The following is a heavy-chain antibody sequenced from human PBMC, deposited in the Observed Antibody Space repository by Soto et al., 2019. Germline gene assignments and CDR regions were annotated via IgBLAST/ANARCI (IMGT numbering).Heavy chain of an antibody. Sequence: ASVKVSFKASGYTFTSYGISWVRQAPGQGLEWMGWISAYNGNTNYAQKLQGRVTMTTDTSTSTAYMELRSLRSDDTAVYYCARERGPYYDILTGPYYYYYGMDVWGQGTTVTVSS. CDR2: ISAYNGNT. J-gene: IGHJ6*02. CDR3: ARERGPYYDILTGPYYYYYGMDV. CDR1: GYTFTSYG. D-gene: IGHD3-9*01. V-gene: IGHV1-18*04.